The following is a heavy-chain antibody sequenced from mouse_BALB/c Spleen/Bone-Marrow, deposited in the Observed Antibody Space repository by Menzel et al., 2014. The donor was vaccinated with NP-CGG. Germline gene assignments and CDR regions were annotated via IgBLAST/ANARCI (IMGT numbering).Heavy chain of an antibody. CDR3: ARSRTGTYFDY. D-gene: IGHD4-1*01. V-gene: IGHV1-54*01. J-gene: IGHJ2*01. CDR2: INPGSGGT. Sequence: QVQLKESGAELVRPGTSVKVSCKASGYAFTNYLIEWVKQRPGQGLEWIGVINPGSGGTDYSEKFKDKATLTADKSSSTAYMQLSSLTSEDSAVYYCARSRTGTYFDYWGQGTTLTVSS. CDR1: GYAFTNYL.